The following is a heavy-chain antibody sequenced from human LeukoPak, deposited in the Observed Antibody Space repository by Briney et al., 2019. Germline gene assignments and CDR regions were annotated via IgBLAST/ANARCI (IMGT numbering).Heavy chain of an antibody. D-gene: IGHD6-13*01. J-gene: IGHJ4*02. Sequence: ASVKVSCKASGYTFTSYDINWVRQATGQGLEWMGWMNPNSGNTGYAQKFQGRVTMTRNTSTSTAYMELSSLRSEDTAVYYCARGLGGYSSSSYYFDYWDQGTLVTVSS. CDR1: GYTFTSYD. CDR3: ARGLGGYSSSSYYFDY. V-gene: IGHV1-8*01. CDR2: MNPNSGNT.